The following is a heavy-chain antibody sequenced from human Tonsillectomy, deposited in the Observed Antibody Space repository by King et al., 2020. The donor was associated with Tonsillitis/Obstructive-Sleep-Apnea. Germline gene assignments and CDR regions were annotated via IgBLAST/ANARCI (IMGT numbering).Heavy chain of an antibody. CDR3: ARNSYGDYSFDY. CDR1: GGSFSGYY. J-gene: IGHJ4*02. V-gene: IGHV4-34*01. D-gene: IGHD4-17*01. CDR2: INHSGST. Sequence: VQLQQWGAGLLKPSETLSLTCAVYGGSFSGYYWSWIRQPPGKGLEWIGEINHSGSTNYNPSLKSRVTVSVDTSNNQFSLKLSSVTAADTAVYYCARNSYGDYSFDYWGQGTLVTVSS.